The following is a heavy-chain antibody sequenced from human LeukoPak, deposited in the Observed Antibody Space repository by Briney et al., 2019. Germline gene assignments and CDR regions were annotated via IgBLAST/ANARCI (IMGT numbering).Heavy chain of an antibody. D-gene: IGHD6-13*01. CDR1: GFTFSSYA. CDR3: AKDLLSSSSWYPFDY. J-gene: IGHJ4*02. CDR2: ISSSGGST. V-gene: IGHV3-23*01. Sequence: GGSLRLSCAASGFTFSSYAMSWVRQAPGKGLEWVSAISSSGGSTYYADSVKGRFTISRDNSKNTLHLQMNSLRAEDTAVYYCAKDLLSSSSWYPFDYWGQGTLVTVSS.